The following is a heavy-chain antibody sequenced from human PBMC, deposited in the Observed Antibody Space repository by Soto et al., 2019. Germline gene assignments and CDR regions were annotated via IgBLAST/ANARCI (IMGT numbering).Heavy chain of an antibody. CDR1: GYTFTSYG. Sequence: QVPLVQSGAEVKKPGASVKVSCKASGYTFTSYGISWVRQAPGHGLEWMGWISAYNGNTNYAQKLQGRVTMTTDTSTSTAYRERRSLRSDDTAVYYGARDGEPQLAYYYDGMDVWGQGTTVTVSS. D-gene: IGHD3-10*01. V-gene: IGHV1-18*04. CDR3: ARDGEPQLAYYYDGMDV. J-gene: IGHJ6*02. CDR2: ISAYNGNT.